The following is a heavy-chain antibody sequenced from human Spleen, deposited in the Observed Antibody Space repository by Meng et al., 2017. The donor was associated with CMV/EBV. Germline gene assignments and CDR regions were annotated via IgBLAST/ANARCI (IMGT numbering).Heavy chain of an antibody. CDR3: ARDGLSKIPDDIPIDF. D-gene: IGHD2-2*01. J-gene: IGHJ4*02. V-gene: IGHV1-46*01. CDR2: VDPYGGST. Sequence: GYTCTNSSMHGVRRGPEQRHEWIGKVDPYGGSTDYAKRFQGRVTMNSDTSTSTVFMDLTSLSDEDTAVYYCARDGLSKIPDDIPIDFWGQGTLVTVSS. CDR1: GYTCTNSS.